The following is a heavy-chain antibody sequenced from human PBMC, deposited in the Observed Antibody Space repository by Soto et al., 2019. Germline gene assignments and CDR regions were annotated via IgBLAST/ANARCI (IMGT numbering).Heavy chain of an antibody. CDR1: GFTFSSYA. Sequence: GGSLRLSCSASGFTFSSYAMSWVRQAPGKGLEWVSAISGSGGSTYYADSVKGRFTISRDNSKNTLYLQMNSLRAEDTAVYYCAKGLVASNNYFDYWGQGTLVTVSS. CDR2: ISGSGGST. J-gene: IGHJ4*02. CDR3: AKGLVASNNYFDY. D-gene: IGHD2-21*01. V-gene: IGHV3-23*01.